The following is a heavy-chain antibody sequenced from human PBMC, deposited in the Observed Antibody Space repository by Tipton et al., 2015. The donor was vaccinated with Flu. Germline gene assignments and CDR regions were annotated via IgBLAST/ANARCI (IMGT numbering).Heavy chain of an antibody. CDR2: ISGSGNAT. CDR1: GFTFTSYA. V-gene: IGHV3-23*01. CDR3: AKDSAP. Sequence: SLRLSCAASGFTFTSYAMSWVRQAPGKGLEWISAISGSGNATYYAESVKGRFTISRDNVKNTLFLQMHSLRAEDTAIYYCAKDSAPWGQGTLVIVSS. J-gene: IGHJ5*02.